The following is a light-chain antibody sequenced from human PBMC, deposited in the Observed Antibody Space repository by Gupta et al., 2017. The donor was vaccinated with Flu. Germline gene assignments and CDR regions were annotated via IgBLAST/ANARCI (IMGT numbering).Light chain of an antibody. V-gene: IGLV1-44*01. CDR3: AVWDDSLNVYV. Sequence: QSVLTQPPSASGTPGQRCTISCSGSSSTIGRNTVDWYQHLPGTAPKLLMYDFSQRPSGVPDRFSGSKSGTSASLSISGLQSEDEADYYCAVWDDSLNVYVFGTGTKVTVL. J-gene: IGLJ1*01. CDR1: SSTIGRNT. CDR2: DFS.